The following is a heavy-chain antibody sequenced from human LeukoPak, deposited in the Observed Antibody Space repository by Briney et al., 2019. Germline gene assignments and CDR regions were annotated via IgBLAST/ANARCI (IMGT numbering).Heavy chain of an antibody. V-gene: IGHV3-53*01. J-gene: IGHJ4*02. CDR1: GFTVSSNY. CDR2: IYSGGST. CDR3: ARSGSSGWYVRY. Sequence: GGSLRLSCAASGFTVSSNYMSWVRQAPGKGLEWVSVIYSGGSTYYADSVKGRFTISRDNAKNSLYLQMNSLRAEDTAVYYCARSGSSGWYVRYWGQGTLVTVSS. D-gene: IGHD6-19*01.